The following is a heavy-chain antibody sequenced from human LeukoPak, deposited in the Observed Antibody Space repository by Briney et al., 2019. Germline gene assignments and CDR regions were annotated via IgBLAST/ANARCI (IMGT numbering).Heavy chain of an antibody. CDR1: GYTFTSYG. J-gene: IGHJ6*02. Sequence: GASVKVSCKASGYTFTSYGISWVRQAPGQGLEWMGWISACNGNTNYAQKLQGRVTMTTDTSTSTAYMELRSLRSDDTAVYYCARDQPYYDFWSGYYGYYYGMDVWGQGTTVTVSS. CDR3: ARDQPYYDFWSGYYGYYYGMDV. D-gene: IGHD3-3*01. CDR2: ISACNGNT. V-gene: IGHV1-18*01.